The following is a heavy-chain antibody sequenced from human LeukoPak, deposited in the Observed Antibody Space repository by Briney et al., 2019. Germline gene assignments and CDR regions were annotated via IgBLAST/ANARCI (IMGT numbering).Heavy chain of an antibody. CDR1: GGTFSSYA. V-gene: IGHV1-69*04. CDR2: IIPILGIA. J-gene: IGHJ6*03. CDR3: ARDNGITIFGVDYYYMDV. Sequence: SVKVSCKASGGTFSSYAISWVRQAPGQGLEWMGRIIPILGIANYAQKFQGRVTITADKSTSTAYMELSSLRSEDTAVYYCARDNGITIFGVDYYYMDVWGKGTTVTVSS. D-gene: IGHD3-3*01.